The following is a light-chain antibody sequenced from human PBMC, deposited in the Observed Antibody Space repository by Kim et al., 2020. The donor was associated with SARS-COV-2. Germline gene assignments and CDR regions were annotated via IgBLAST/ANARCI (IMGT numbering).Light chain of an antibody. V-gene: IGLV2-14*03. J-gene: IGLJ2*01. CDR3: SSYTSSSTLV. CDR2: DVS. CDR1: SSDVGGYNY. Sequence: GQSITIFCNGTSSDVGGYNYVSWYQQHPDKAPKLMIYDVSKRPSGVSDRFSGSKSGNTASLTISGLQAEDEADYYCSSYTSSSTLVFGGGTQLTVL.